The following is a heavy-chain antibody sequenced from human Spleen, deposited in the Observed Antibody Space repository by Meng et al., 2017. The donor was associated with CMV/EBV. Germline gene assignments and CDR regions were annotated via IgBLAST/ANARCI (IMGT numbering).Heavy chain of an antibody. Sequence: ETLSLTCAASGFTFSSYSMNWVRQAPGKGLEWVSSISSSSSYIYYADSVKGRFTISRDNAKNSLYLQMNSLRAEDTAVYYCASGGGYCSSTSCYRTRYYFDYWGQGTLVTVSS. J-gene: IGHJ4*02. CDR1: GFTFSSYS. CDR3: ASGGGYCSSTSCYRTRYYFDY. D-gene: IGHD2-2*02. CDR2: ISSSSSYI. V-gene: IGHV3-21*01.